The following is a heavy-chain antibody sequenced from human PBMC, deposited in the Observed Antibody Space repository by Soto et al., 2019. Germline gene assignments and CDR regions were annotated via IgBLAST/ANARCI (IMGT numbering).Heavy chain of an antibody. V-gene: IGHV4-59*08. J-gene: IGHJ3*02. CDR2: IYYSGST. CDR1: GGSISSYY. CDR3: ARHRAAAWSNDAFDI. D-gene: IGHD6-13*01. Sequence: LSLTCTVSGGSISSYYWSWIRQPPGKGLEWIGYIYYSGSTNYNPSLKSRVTISVDTSKNQFSLKLSSVTAADTAVYYCARHRAAAWSNDAFDIWGQGTMVTVSS.